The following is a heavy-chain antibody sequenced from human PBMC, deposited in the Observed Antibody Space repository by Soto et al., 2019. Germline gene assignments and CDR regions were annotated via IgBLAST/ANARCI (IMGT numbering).Heavy chain of an antibody. D-gene: IGHD4-17*01. CDR3: ARLDYGDPSGLFDY. J-gene: IGHJ4*01. CDR2: IYYSGST. Sequence: QVQLQESGPGLVKPSETLSLTCTVSGGSISSYYWSWIRQPPGKGLEWIGYIYYSGSTNYNPSLKSRVTISVDTSKNQFSLKLSSVTAADTAVYYCARLDYGDPSGLFDYWGQEPWSPSPQ. V-gene: IGHV4-59*01. CDR1: GGSISSYY.